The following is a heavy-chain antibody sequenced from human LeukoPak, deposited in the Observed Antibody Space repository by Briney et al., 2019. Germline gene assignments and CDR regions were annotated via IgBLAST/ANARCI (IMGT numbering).Heavy chain of an antibody. J-gene: IGHJ6*03. D-gene: IGHD3-10*01. CDR3: ARGLYGSGSYYMYSYYHMDV. Sequence: SETLSLTCTVSSGSLSSGSDYWSWIRQPAGKGLEWIGRIDTSGSTSYNPSLKSRVTISVDTSKSQFSLMLSSVTAADTAVYYCARGLYGSGSYYMYSYYHMDVWGRGTTVTISS. V-gene: IGHV4-61*02. CDR1: SGSLSSGSDY. CDR2: IDTSGST.